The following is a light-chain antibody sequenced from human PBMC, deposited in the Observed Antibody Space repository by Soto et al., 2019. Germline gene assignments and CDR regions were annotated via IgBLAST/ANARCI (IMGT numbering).Light chain of an antibody. J-gene: IGLJ1*01. CDR3: CSYAGSSTLYV. CDR2: EGS. CDR1: SSDAGSYNL. Sequence: QSVLTQPASVSGSPGQSITISCTGTSSDAGSYNLVSWYQQHPGKAPKLMIYEGSKRPSGVSNRFSGSKSGNTASLTISGFQAEDEADYYCCSYAGSSTLYVFGTGTKVTVL. V-gene: IGLV2-23*01.